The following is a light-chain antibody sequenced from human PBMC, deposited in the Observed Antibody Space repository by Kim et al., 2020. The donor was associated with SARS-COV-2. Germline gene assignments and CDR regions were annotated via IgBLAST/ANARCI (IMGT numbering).Light chain of an antibody. V-gene: IGLV3-21*04. CDR2: YDS. Sequence: PGKTDRVSCGGNSIGGRGVHWYQKKSGQAPLLVISYDSDRPSGIPERFSGSNSGNTATLTISRVEAGDEADYYCQVWDSSSDHRVVFGGGTQLTVL. J-gene: IGLJ2*01. CDR3: QVWDSSSDHRVV. CDR1: SIGGRG.